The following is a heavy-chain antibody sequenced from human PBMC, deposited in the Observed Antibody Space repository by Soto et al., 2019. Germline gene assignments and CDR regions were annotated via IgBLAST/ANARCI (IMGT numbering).Heavy chain of an antibody. Sequence: SGPTLVNPTHTLTLTCTFSGFSLSTSGMCVSWIRQPPGKALEWLALIDWDDDKYYSTSLKTRLTISKDTSKNQVVLTMTNMDPVDTATYYCERIPYYYDSSGYYYYYGMDVRGQGTTVTVSS. D-gene: IGHD3-22*01. CDR2: IDWDDDK. J-gene: IGHJ6*02. V-gene: IGHV2-70*01. CDR3: ERIPYYYDSSGYYYYYGMDV. CDR1: GFSLSTSGMC.